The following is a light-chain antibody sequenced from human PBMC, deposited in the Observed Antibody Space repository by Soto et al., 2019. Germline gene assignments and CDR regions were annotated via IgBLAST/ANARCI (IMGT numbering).Light chain of an antibody. V-gene: IGKV2-28*01. Sequence: DIVLTQSPLSLSVTPGEPASISCRSSQSLLHSNGNNYLEWYLQKPGQSPQVLIYLASNRGSGVPDRFSGSGSGTDFTLKISRVEAEDVGVYYCKQALQNPLTFGGGTKEEIK. CDR1: QSLLHSNGNNY. CDR2: LAS. J-gene: IGKJ4*01. CDR3: KQALQNPLT.